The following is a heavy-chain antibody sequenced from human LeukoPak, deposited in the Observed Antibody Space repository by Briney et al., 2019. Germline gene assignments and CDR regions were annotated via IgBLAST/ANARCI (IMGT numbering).Heavy chain of an antibody. D-gene: IGHD3-3*01. CDR2: ISGSGDST. CDR3: AKGAYYAD. Sequence: GGSLRLSCAASGFTFSNSGMNWVRQAPGKGLEWVSTISGSGDSTYYADSVKGRFTSSRDNSKNTLYLQMNSLRAEDTAVYYCAKGAYYADWSQGTLVTVSS. V-gene: IGHV3-23*01. J-gene: IGHJ4*02. CDR1: GFTFSNSG.